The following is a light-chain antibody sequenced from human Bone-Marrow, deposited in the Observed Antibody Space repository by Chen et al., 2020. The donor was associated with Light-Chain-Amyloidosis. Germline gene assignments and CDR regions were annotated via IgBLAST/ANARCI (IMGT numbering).Light chain of an antibody. J-gene: IGLJ2*01. Sequence: SYEMTQPPSVSVSPGQTARSTCSGDALPTKYAYWYQQEPGQVPVLVIHRDTERPSGISERFSGSSSGTTATLTISGVQAEDETDYHCQSADSSGTYEVIFGGGTKLTVL. CDR1: ALPTKY. CDR2: RDT. CDR3: QSADSSGTYEVI. V-gene: IGLV3-25*03.